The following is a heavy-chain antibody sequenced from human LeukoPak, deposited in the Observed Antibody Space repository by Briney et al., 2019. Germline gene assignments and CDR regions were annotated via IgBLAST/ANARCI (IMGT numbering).Heavy chain of an antibody. J-gene: IGHJ6*02. CDR3: ARGDYYAMDV. CDR1: GFTFSSYG. CDR2: IRYDGSNK. V-gene: IGHV3-30*02. Sequence: GGSLRLSCAASGFTFSSYGIHWVRQAPGKGLEWVAFIRYDGSNKYCADSVKGRFTISRDNSKNTLSLQMNSLRAEDTAVYYCARGDYYAMDVWGQGTTVIVSS.